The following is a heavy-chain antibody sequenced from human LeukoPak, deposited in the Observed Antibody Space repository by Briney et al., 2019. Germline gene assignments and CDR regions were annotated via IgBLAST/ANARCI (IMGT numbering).Heavy chain of an antibody. CDR1: GGSISNYY. J-gene: IGHJ6*03. V-gene: IGHV4-4*07. CDR2: ISKSGST. Sequence: PSETLSLTCTVSGGSISNYYWSWIRRPAGKRLEWIGRISKSGSTNYNPSLKSRVTMSVDTSKNQFSLKLSSVTAADTAVYYCARVSGWYDYYYYYMDVWGKGTTVTVSS. D-gene: IGHD6-19*01. CDR3: ARVSGWYDYYYYYMDV.